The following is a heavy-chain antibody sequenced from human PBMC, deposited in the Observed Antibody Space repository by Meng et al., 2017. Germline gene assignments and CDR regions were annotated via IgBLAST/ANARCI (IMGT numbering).Heavy chain of an antibody. CDR2: INPKSGDT. V-gene: IGHV1-2*06. CDR3: ARDEDISAAGKLFGDY. J-gene: IGHJ4*02. D-gene: IGHD6-25*01. CDR1: GYNFPDYY. Sequence: QVQLGQSGAEVKKPVASVKVSCKPSGYNFPDYYIHWVRRAPGQGLEWMGRINPKSGDTHYAQKFQARVTMTGDTSISTAYMELSGLRSDDTAMYYCARDEDISAAGKLFGDYWGQGTLVTVPS.